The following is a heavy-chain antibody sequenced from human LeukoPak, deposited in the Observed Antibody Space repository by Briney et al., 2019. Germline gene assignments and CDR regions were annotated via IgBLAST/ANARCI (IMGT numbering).Heavy chain of an antibody. J-gene: IGHJ4*02. D-gene: IGHD6-13*01. CDR2: IYPGDSDT. CDR3: ARRYRSSWYYFDY. V-gene: IGHV5-51*01. CDR1: GYSFTTYW. Sequence: GESLKISCKTSGYSFTTYWIGWVRQMPGKGLEWMGIIYPGDSDTRYSPSFQGQVTISADKSISTAYLQWSSLKASDSAMYYCARRYRSSWYYFDYWGQGTLVTVSS.